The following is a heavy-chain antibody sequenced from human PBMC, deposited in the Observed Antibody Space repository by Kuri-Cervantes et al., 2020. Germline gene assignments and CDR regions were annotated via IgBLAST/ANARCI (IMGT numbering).Heavy chain of an antibody. V-gene: IGHV3-48*01. CDR3: ARRKEQWLVLYYYYYYMDV. CDR2: ISSSSSTI. CDR1: GFSFSYYW. D-gene: IGHD6-19*01. J-gene: IGHJ6*03. Sequence: LSLTCAASGFSFSYYWMNWVRQAPGKGLEWISYISSSSSTIYYADSVKGRFTISRDNAKNSLYLQMNSLRAEDTAVYYCARRKEQWLVLYYYYYYMDVWGKGTTVTVSS.